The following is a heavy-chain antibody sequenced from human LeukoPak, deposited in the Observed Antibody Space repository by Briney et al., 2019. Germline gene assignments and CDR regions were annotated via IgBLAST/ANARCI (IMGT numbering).Heavy chain of an antibody. J-gene: IGHJ6*03. V-gene: IGHV3-23*01. Sequence: PGGSLRLSCAASGFTISSYAMSWVRQPPGKGLGWVSAISGSGGSTYYADSVKGRFTISRDNSKNTLYLQMNSLRAEDTAVYYCAKYSVVVPAAMTGLIYYYYMDVWGKGTTVTVSS. D-gene: IGHD2-2*01. CDR2: ISGSGGST. CDR1: GFTISSYA. CDR3: AKYSVVVPAAMTGLIYYYYMDV.